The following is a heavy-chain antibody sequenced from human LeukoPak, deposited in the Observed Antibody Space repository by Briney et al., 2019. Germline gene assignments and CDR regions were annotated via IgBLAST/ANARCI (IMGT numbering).Heavy chain of an antibody. CDR3: AREYCSGGSCRHYYYGMDV. Sequence: VASVKVSCKASGYTFTSYGISWVRQAPGQGLEWMGWISVYNGNTNYAQKLQGRVTMTTDTSTSTAYMELRSLRSDDTAVYYCAREYCSGGSCRHYYYGMDVWGQGTTVTVSS. J-gene: IGHJ6*02. CDR2: ISVYNGNT. D-gene: IGHD2-15*01. CDR1: GYTFTSYG. V-gene: IGHV1-18*01.